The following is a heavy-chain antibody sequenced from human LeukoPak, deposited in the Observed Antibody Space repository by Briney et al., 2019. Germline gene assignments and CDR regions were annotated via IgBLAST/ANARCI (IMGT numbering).Heavy chain of an antibody. D-gene: IGHD2-2*01. CDR1: GGTFSSYA. CDR3: ASYQSSSTSLIYYMDV. J-gene: IGHJ6*03. CDR2: IIPIFGTA. Sequence: GSSVKVSCKASGGTFSSYAISWVRQAPGQGLEWMGGIIPIFGTANYAQKFQGRVTITADESTSTAYMELSSLRSEDTAVYYCASYQSSSTSLIYYMDVWGKGTTVTVSS. V-gene: IGHV1-69*01.